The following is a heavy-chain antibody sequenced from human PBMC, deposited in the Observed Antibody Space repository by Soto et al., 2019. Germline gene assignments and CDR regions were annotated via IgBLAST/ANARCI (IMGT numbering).Heavy chain of an antibody. Sequence: PSETLSLTCAVYGGSFSGYYWSWIRQPPGKGLEWIGEINHSGSTNYNPSLKSRVTISVDTSKNQFSLKLSSVTAADTAVYYCARGWDYDFWSGYLNYYYYMDVWGKGTTVTVSS. V-gene: IGHV4-34*01. J-gene: IGHJ6*03. CDR3: ARGWDYDFWSGYLNYYYYMDV. CDR1: GGSFSGYY. CDR2: INHSGST. D-gene: IGHD3-3*01.